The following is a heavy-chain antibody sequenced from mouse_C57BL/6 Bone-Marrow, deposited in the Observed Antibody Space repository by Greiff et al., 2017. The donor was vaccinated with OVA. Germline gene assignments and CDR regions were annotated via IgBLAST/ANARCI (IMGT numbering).Heavy chain of an antibody. D-gene: IGHD1-1*01. J-gene: IGHJ2*01. CDR2: ISDGGSYT. CDR1: GFTFSSYA. CDR3: AREGAVVAFDY. Sequence: EVKLMESGGGLVKPGGSLKLSCAASGFTFSSYAMSWVRQTPEKRLEWVATISDGGSYTYYPDNVKGRFTISRDNAKNNLYLQMSHLTSEDTAMYYCAREGAVVAFDYWGQGTTLTVSS. V-gene: IGHV5-4*01.